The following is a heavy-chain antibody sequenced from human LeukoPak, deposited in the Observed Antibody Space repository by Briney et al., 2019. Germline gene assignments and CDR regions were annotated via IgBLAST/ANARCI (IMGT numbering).Heavy chain of an antibody. CDR2: IYSGGST. D-gene: IGHD5-12*01. J-gene: IGHJ4*02. Sequence: PGGSLRLSCAASGFTVSRNYMSWVRQAPGKGLEWVSVIYSGGSTYYADSVKGRFTISRDNSKNTLYLQMNSLRAEDTAVYYCARGRDGYNLGYWGQGTLVTVSS. V-gene: IGHV3-66*01. CDR1: GFTVSRNY. CDR3: ARGRDGYNLGY.